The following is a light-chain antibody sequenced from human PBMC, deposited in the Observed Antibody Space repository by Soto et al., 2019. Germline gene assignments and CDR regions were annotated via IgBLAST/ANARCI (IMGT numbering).Light chain of an antibody. CDR3: QQYNNWPIT. Sequence: IVLTQSPGTLSLSPGESATLSCRASQSISSSYLAWYQQKPGQAPRLLIYGASNRATAIPDRFSGSGSGTDFTLTISRLEPEDFAVYYCQQYNNWPITFGQGTRLEIK. CDR2: GAS. CDR1: QSISSSY. J-gene: IGKJ5*01. V-gene: IGKV3-20*01.